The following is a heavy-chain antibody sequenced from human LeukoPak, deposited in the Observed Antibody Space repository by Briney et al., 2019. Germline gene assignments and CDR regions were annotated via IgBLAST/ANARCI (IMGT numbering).Heavy chain of an antibody. CDR1: GYTFSSLD. CDR2: MNPSSGNK. CDR3: ARGNYFIDY. D-gene: IGHD1-7*01. Sequence: ASVKVSCKASGYTFSSLDINWVRQAIGQGLEWMGWMNPSSGNKGYAQKFQGRLTITTDTSIGTAYMELSSLGSEDTAVYYCARGNYFIDYWGQGTLVTVSS. J-gene: IGHJ4*02. V-gene: IGHV1-8*03.